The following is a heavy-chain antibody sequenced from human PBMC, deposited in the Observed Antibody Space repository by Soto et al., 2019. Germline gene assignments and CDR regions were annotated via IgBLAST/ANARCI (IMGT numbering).Heavy chain of an antibody. CDR2: IKQDGSEK. CDR1: GFTFYDYR. D-gene: IGHD2-8*01. Sequence: GGSLRLSCAASGFTFYDYRMIWVRQAPGKGLEWVANIKQDGSEKYYVDSVKGRFTISRDNAKNSLYLQMNSLRAEDTAVYFCARGGGGWRCTNGICSADFWGQGTLVTVSS. J-gene: IGHJ4*02. CDR3: ARGGGGWRCTNGICSADF. V-gene: IGHV3-7*01.